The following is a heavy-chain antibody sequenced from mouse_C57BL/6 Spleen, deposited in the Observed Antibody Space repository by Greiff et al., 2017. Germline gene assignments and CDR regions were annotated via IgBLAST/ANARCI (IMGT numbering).Heavy chain of an antibody. Sequence: VHVKQSGPELVKPGASVKMSCKASGYTFTDYNMHWVKQSHGKSLEWIGYINPNNGGTSYNQKFKGKATLTVNKSSSTAYMELRSLTSEDSAVYYCARHYSNSYAMDYWGQGTSVTVSS. V-gene: IGHV1-22*01. D-gene: IGHD2-5*01. J-gene: IGHJ4*01. CDR2: INPNNGGT. CDR1: GYTFTDYN. CDR3: ARHYSNSYAMDY.